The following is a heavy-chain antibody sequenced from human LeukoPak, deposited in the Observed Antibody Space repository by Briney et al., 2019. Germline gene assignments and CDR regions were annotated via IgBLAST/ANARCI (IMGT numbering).Heavy chain of an antibody. CDR1: GYTLTELS. CDR2: FDPEDGET. D-gene: IGHD6-19*01. CDR3: ATDAKVGIAVAGTHYGVDV. J-gene: IGHJ6*02. Sequence: ASVKVSCKVSGYTLTELSMHWVRQAPGKGLEWMGGFDPEDGETIYAQKFQGRVTMTEDTSTDTAYMELSSLRSEDTAVYYCATDAKVGIAVAGTHYGVDVWGQGTTVTVSS. V-gene: IGHV1-24*01.